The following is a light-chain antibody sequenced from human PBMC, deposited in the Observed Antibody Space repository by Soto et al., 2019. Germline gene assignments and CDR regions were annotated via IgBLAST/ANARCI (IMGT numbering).Light chain of an antibody. Sequence: QTVVTQEASLSVSPGGTVTLTCGLTSGSVSSRYYPSWYRQDPGQTPRPLIYSGTIRSSGVPDRFSGSILGSKAALTIAGAQADDESVYYCVLYMKGDIRVFGGGTKLTVL. CDR1: SGSVSSRYY. CDR3: VLYMKGDIRV. V-gene: IGLV8-61*01. J-gene: IGLJ2*01. CDR2: SGT.